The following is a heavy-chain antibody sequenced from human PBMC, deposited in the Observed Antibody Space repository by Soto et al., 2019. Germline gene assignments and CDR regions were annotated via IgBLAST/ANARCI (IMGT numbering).Heavy chain of an antibody. CDR1: GGSISSYY. CDR3: ARRYGYSFDY. D-gene: IGHD5-18*01. V-gene: IGHV4-59*08. J-gene: IGHJ4*02. Sequence: SETLSLTCTVSGGSISSYYWSWIRQPPGKGLEWIGYIYYSGTTNYNPSLKSRVTISVDTSKNQLSLKLSSVTAADTAVYYCARRYGYSFDYWGQGTLVTVAS. CDR2: IYYSGTT.